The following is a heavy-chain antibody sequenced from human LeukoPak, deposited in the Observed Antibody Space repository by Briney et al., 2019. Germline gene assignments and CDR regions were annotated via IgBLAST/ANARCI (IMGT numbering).Heavy chain of an antibody. CDR3: ASSPYYYDKSGDYYSGGFRY. CDR2: INPSGGST. J-gene: IGHJ4*02. V-gene: IGHV1-46*01. CDR1: GYTFTSYY. D-gene: IGHD3-22*01. Sequence: GASVKVSCKASGYTFTSYYMHWVRQAPGEGLEWMGIINPSGGSTSYAQKFQGRVTMTRDMSTSTVYMELSSLRSEDTAVYYCASSPYYYDKSGDYYSGGFRYWGQGTLVTVSS.